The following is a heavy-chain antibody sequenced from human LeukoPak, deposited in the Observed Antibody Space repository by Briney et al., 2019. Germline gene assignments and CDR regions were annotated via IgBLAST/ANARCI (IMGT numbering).Heavy chain of an antibody. V-gene: IGHV1-46*01. CDR2: INPSGGST. D-gene: IGHD3-10*01. Sequence: ASVKVSCKASGYTFTSYYMHWVRQAPGQGLEWMGIINPSGGSTSYAQKFQGRVTMTRDTSTRTVYMELSSLRSEDTAVYYCARSYYGSGSYYKGDRDNWFDPWGQGTLVTVSS. CDR1: GYTFTSYY. J-gene: IGHJ5*02. CDR3: ARSYYGSGSYYKGDRDNWFDP.